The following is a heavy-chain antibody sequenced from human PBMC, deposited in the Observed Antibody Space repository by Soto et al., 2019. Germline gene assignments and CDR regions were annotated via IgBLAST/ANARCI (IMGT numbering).Heavy chain of an antibody. CDR1: VFTFSSHA. Sequence: GGSLRLSCAASVFTFSSHAMSWVRQATGKGLEWVSAISGSGGSTYYADSVKGRFTISRDNSKNTLYLQMNSLRAEDTAVYYCAKDRRRVVVAATDYWGQGTLVTVSS. D-gene: IGHD2-15*01. CDR3: AKDRRRVVVAATDY. J-gene: IGHJ4*02. CDR2: ISGSGGST. V-gene: IGHV3-23*01.